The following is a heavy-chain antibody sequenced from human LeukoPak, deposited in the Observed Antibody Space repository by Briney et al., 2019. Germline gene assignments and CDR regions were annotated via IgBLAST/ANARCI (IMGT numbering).Heavy chain of an antibody. V-gene: IGHV5-51*01. Sequence: GESLKISCKGSGYSFTSYWIGWVRQRPGKGLECMGIIYPGDSDTRYSPSFQGQVTISADESISTAYLQWSSLKASDTAMYYCARHVSVVPAAPNYYYYYMDVWGKGTTVTVSS. D-gene: IGHD2-2*01. CDR3: ARHVSVVPAAPNYYYYYMDV. CDR1: GYSFTSYW. J-gene: IGHJ6*03. CDR2: IYPGDSDT.